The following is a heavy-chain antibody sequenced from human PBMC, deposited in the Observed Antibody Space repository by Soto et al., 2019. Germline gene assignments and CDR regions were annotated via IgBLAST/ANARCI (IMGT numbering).Heavy chain of an antibody. V-gene: IGHV4-39*01. Sequence: SETLSLTCTVSGGSISSSSYYWGWIRQPPGKGLEWIGSIYYSGSTYYNPSLKSRVTISVDTSKNQFSLKLSSVTAADTAVYYCARIAARRGTIDPWGQGTLVTVSS. J-gene: IGHJ5*02. CDR2: IYYSGST. CDR3: ARIAARRGTIDP. CDR1: GGSISSSSYY. D-gene: IGHD6-6*01.